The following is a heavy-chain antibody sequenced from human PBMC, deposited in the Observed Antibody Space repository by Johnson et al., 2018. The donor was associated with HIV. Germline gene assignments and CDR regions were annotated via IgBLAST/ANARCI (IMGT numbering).Heavy chain of an antibody. CDR3: ASWPHGSGSYQIDI. Sequence: QVQLVESGGDLVKPGGSLRLSCTASGFTFSDFYMSWIRQAPGKGLEWVSYISTSGSTIYYADSVKGRFTISRDNAKNSLYLQMNSLRAEDTAVYYCASWPHGSGSYQIDIWGQGTMVTVSS. CDR2: ISTSGSTI. V-gene: IGHV3-11*04. J-gene: IGHJ3*02. CDR1: GFTFSDFY. D-gene: IGHD3-10*01.